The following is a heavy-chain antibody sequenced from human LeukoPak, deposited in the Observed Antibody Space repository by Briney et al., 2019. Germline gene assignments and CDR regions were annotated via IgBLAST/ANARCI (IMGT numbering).Heavy chain of an antibody. V-gene: IGHV1-2*02. CDR2: INPNSGGT. CDR1: GYTFTGYY. Sequence: GASVKVSCKASGYTFTGYYMHWVRQAPGQGLEWMGWINPNSGGTNYAQKFQGRVTMTRDTSISTAYMELSRLRSDDTAVYYCARDQVGATGEPYFDYWGQGTLVTVSS. CDR3: ARDQVGATGEPYFDY. D-gene: IGHD1-26*01. J-gene: IGHJ4*02.